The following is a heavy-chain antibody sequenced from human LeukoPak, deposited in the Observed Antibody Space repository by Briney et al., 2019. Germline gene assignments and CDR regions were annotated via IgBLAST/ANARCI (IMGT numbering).Heavy chain of an antibody. Sequence: PGGSLRLSCAASGFTITNARMGWVRQAPGKGLEGGGVIKSKIDGGTTDFAAPVKGRFTISIDDSKHTLFLQMNSLKSEDTGVYYCTTGYGHSDFDYWGQGTLVTVSS. CDR3: TTGYGHSDFDY. V-gene: IGHV3-15*01. J-gene: IGHJ4*02. D-gene: IGHD3-3*02. CDR1: GFTITNAR. CDR2: IKSKIDGGTT.